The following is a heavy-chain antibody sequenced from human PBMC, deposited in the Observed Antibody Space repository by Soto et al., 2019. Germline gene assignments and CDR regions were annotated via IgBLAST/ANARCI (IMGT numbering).Heavy chain of an antibody. CDR2: IYYSGST. Sequence: SETLSLTCTVSGGSISSYYWSWIRQPPGKGLEWIGYIYYSGSTNYNPSLKSRVTISVDTSKNQFSLKLSSVTAADTAVYYCARGSDIVVVPAPPDFDYWGQGTLVTVSS. J-gene: IGHJ4*02. CDR3: ARGSDIVVVPAPPDFDY. V-gene: IGHV4-59*01. D-gene: IGHD2-2*01. CDR1: GGSISSYY.